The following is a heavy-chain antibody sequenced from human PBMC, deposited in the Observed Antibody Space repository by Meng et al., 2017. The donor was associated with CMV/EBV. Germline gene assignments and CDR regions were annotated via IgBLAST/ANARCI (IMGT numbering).Heavy chain of an antibody. V-gene: IGHV3-74*01. D-gene: IGHD6-19*01. CDR2: INSDGSST. Sequence: GESLKISCAASGFTFNSYWMHWVRQAPGKGLVWVSRINSDGSSTSYADSVKGRFTISRDNAKNTLYLQMNSLRAEDTAVYYCARDGPNGIAVAGGDIWGQGTMVTVSS. J-gene: IGHJ3*02. CDR1: GFTFNSYW. CDR3: ARDGPNGIAVAGGDI.